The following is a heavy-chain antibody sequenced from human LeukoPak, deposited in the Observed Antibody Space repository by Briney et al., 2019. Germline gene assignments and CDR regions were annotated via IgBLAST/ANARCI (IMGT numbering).Heavy chain of an antibody. CDR1: GFTFSSYA. D-gene: IGHD5-18*01. V-gene: IGHV3-23*01. CDR2: ISGSGGST. J-gene: IGHJ6*03. CDR3: AKEAGGYSYGYSLSYYYYYMDV. Sequence: PGGSLRLSCAASGFTFSSYAMSWVRQAPGKGLEWVSAISGSGGSTYYADSVKGRFTISRDNSKNTLYLQMNSLRAEDTAVYYCAKEAGGYSYGYSLSYYYYYMDVWGKGTTVTVSS.